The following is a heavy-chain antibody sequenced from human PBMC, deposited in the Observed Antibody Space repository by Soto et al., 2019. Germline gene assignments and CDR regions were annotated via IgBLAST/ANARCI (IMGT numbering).Heavy chain of an antibody. CDR1: GGSISSGGYY. V-gene: IGHV4-31*03. D-gene: IGHD3-3*01. Sequence: SETLSLTCTVSGGSISSGGYYWSWIRQHPGKGLEWIGYIYYSGSTYYNPSLKSRVTISVDTSKNQFSLKLSSVTAADTAVYYCARGPRGFLEGFDPWGQGTLVTVSS. CDR2: IYYSGST. J-gene: IGHJ5*02. CDR3: ARGPRGFLEGFDP.